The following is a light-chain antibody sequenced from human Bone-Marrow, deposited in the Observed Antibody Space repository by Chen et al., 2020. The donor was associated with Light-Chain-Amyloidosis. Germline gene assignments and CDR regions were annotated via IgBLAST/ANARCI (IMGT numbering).Light chain of an antibody. CDR2: EVS. CDR3: SSYTSSSTSWV. V-gene: IGLV2-14*01. Sequence: HSSLTQPASVSGSPGQSIALSCTGTSSDVGSYNYVSWYQQHPGKAPKLMLYEVSNRPSGVSNRFSGSKSGNTASLTISGLQAEDEADYYCSSYTSSSTSWVFGGGTKLTVL. CDR1: SSDVGSYNY. J-gene: IGLJ3*02.